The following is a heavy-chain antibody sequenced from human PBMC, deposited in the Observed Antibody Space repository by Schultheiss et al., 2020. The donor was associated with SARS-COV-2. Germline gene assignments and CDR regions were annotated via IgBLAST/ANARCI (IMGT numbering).Heavy chain of an antibody. CDR3: AKDLSPSMDAGFDI. D-gene: IGHD6-6*01. CDR2: ISWNSGTI. CDR1: GFTFDDYA. J-gene: IGHJ3*02. Sequence: SLKISCAASGFTFDDYAMHWVRQAPGKGLEWVSGISWNSGTIGYADSVKGRFTISRDNADNSLYLQMNSLRPEDTALYYCAKDLSPSMDAGFDIWGQGTMVTVSS. V-gene: IGHV3-9*01.